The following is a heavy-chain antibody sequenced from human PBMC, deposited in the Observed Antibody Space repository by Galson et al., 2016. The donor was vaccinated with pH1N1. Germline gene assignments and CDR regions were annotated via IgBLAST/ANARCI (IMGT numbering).Heavy chain of an antibody. J-gene: IGHJ4*02. V-gene: IGHV4-61*09. CDR1: GGSIRSGSYY. D-gene: IGHD3-16*01. CDR3: VRIPRGGFLYYFDY. CDR2: IYTSGGT. Sequence: TLSLTCTVSGGSIRSGSYYWSWIRQPAGKGLEWIGYIYTSGGTNYNPSLKSRVTISVDTSKNQFSLKLSSVTAADTAVYSCVRIPRGGFLYYFDYWGQGTLVTVSS.